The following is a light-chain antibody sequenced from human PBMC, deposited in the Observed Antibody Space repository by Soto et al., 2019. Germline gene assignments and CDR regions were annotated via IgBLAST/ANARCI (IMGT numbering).Light chain of an antibody. J-gene: IGLJ2*01. V-gene: IGLV2-18*02. Sequence: SALTQPPSVSGSPGQSVTISCTGTSSDVGSYNRVSWYQQPPGTAPKLMIFEVSNRPSGVPDRFSASKSGNTASLTISGLQAEDEADYYCSSYTSSSTLVFGGGTKVTVL. CDR2: EVS. CDR3: SSYTSSSTLV. CDR1: SSDVGSYNR.